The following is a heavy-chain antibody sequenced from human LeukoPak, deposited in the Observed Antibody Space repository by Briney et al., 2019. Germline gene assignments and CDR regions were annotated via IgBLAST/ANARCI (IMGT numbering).Heavy chain of an antibody. J-gene: IGHJ4*02. V-gene: IGHV4-61*02. CDR3: ARDGGTGGPFDY. CDR1: GGSISSGSYY. CDR2: ICTSGST. D-gene: IGHD3/OR15-3a*01. Sequence: SQTLSLTCTVSGGSISSGSYYWSWIRQPAGKGLEWIGRICTSGSTNYNPSLKSRVTISVDTSKNQFSLKLSSVTAADTAVYYCARDGGTGGPFDYWGQGTLVTVSS.